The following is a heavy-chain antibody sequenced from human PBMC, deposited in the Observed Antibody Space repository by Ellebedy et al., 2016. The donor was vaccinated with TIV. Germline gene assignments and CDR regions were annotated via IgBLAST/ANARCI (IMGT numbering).Heavy chain of an antibody. Sequence: SETLSLTXAVSGGSISSGGYSWSWIRQPPGKGLEWIGYIYHSGSTYYNPSLKSRVTISVDRSKNQFSLKLSSVTAADTAVYYCARGRSGSYSVGCDYWGQGTLVTVSS. V-gene: IGHV4-30-2*01. CDR1: GGSISSGGYS. CDR2: IYHSGST. J-gene: IGHJ4*02. D-gene: IGHD1-26*01. CDR3: ARGRSGSYSVGCDY.